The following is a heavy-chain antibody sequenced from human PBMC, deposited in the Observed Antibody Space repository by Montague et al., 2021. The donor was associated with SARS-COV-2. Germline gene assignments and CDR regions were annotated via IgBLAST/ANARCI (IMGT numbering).Heavy chain of an antibody. Sequence: SLRLSCAASGFTFSSYWMSWVRQAPGKGLEWVATIKRDGSEKYYVDSVKGRFTISRDNAKNSLYLQMNSLRAEDTAVYYCAAGQSSSWLWGQGTLVTVSS. CDR1: GFTFSSYW. CDR2: IKRDGSEK. J-gene: IGHJ4*02. CDR3: AAGQSSSWL. D-gene: IGHD6-13*01. V-gene: IGHV3-7*01.